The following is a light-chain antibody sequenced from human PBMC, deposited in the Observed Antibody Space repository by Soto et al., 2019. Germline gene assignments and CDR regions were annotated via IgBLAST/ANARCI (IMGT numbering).Light chain of an antibody. J-gene: IGKJ1*01. CDR2: GVS. V-gene: IGKV3-20*01. CDR1: QSVRSNY. Sequence: DIVLTQSPGTLSLSPGERATLSCRASQSVRSNYLGWYQQKLGQAPRLLIYGVSSRATGVPDRFSGSGSRTDFTLTISRLEAEDFAVYFCQQYGSSPPTFGRGTRVEIK. CDR3: QQYGSSPPT.